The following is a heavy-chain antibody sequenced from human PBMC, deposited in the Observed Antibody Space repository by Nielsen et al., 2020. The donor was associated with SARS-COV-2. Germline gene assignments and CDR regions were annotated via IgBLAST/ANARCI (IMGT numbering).Heavy chain of an antibody. J-gene: IGHJ4*02. CDR1: GGSFSSYY. CDR2: INHSGST. CDR3: ARRTGRPYYFDY. Sequence: SETLSLTCTVHGGSFSSYYWTWIRQPPGKGLEWIGEINHSGSTSYNPSLRSRITISVDTSKNQFSLRLSSVTAADTAVYYCARRTGRPYYFDYWGQGTLVTVSS. V-gene: IGHV4-34*01. D-gene: IGHD3/OR15-3a*01.